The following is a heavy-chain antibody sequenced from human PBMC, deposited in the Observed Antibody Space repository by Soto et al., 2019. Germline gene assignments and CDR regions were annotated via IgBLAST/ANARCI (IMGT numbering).Heavy chain of an antibody. CDR3: ARHLGGNHYYYGMDV. CDR2: IIPIFGTA. D-gene: IGHD3-16*01. V-gene: IGHV1-69*12. CDR1: GGTFSSYA. J-gene: IGHJ6*02. Sequence: QVQLVQSGAEVKKPGSSVKVSCKASGGTFSSYAISWVRQAPGQGLEWMGGIIPIFGTADYAQKFQGRVTITADESXXTAYMDLSSLRSEDTAVYYCARHLGGNHYYYGMDVWGQGTTVTVSS.